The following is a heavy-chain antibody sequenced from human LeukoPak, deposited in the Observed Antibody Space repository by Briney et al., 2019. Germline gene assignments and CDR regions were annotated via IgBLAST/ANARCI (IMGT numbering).Heavy chain of an antibody. CDR3: AKARSTVTTTGGGFGY. D-gene: IGHD4-17*01. J-gene: IGHJ4*02. CDR2: IRYDGSNK. CDR1: GFTFSSYS. V-gene: IGHV3-30*02. Sequence: PGGSLRLSCAASGFTFSSYSMNWVRQAPGKGLEWVAFIRYDGSNKYYADSVKGRFTISRDNSKNTLYLQMNSLRAEDTAVYYCAKARSTVTTTGGGFGYWGQGTLVTVSS.